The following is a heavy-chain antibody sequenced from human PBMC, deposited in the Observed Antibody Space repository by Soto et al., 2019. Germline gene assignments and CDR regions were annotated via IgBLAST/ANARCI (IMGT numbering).Heavy chain of an antibody. D-gene: IGHD3-9*01. CDR2: ISYDGNIK. CDR1: GFTFSSYG. CDR3: ARGADYDILTGYYGSDAFDI. Sequence: GGSLRLSCAASGFTFSSYGMHWVRQAPGKGLEWVASISYDGNIKYTADSVKGRFTISRDNSKNTLYLQMNSLRAEDTAVYYFARGADYDILTGYYGSDAFDIWGQGTMVTVSS. J-gene: IGHJ3*02. V-gene: IGHV3-33*05.